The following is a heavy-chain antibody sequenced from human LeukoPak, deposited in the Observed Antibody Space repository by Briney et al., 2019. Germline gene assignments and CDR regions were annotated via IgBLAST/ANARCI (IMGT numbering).Heavy chain of an antibody. J-gene: IGHJ4*02. CDR3: ARAERGIAAAEY. CDR1: GFTVSNNY. Sequence: GRSLRLSCAASGFTVSNNYMNWVRQAPGKGLEWVSVIYSGGNTYYADSVKGRFTISRDTSKNTLYLQMNSLRVEDTAVYYCARAERGIAAAEYWGQGTLVTVSS. V-gene: IGHV3-66*01. CDR2: IYSGGNT. D-gene: IGHD6-13*01.